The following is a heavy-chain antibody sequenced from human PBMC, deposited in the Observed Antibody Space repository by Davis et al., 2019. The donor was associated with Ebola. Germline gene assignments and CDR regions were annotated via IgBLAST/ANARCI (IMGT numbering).Heavy chain of an antibody. V-gene: IGHV3-23*01. CDR1: VITFSSYA. J-gene: IGHJ6*04. CDR2: ISGSGGST. D-gene: IGHD2-15*01. CDR3: ARDRGDVVVVAATPFYYYYGMDV. Sequence: GESLKISCTDSVITFSSYAMSWVRQAPGKGLEWVSAISGSGGSTYYADSVKGRFTISRDNAKNSLYLQMNSLRAEDTAVYYCARDRGDVVVVAATPFYYYYGMDVWGKGTTVTVSS.